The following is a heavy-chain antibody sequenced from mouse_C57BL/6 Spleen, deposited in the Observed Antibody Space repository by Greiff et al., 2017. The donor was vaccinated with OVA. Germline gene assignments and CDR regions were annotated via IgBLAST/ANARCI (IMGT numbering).Heavy chain of an antibody. CDR2: IHPNSGST. J-gene: IGHJ4*01. Sequence: VQLQQPGAELVKPGASVKLSCKASGYTFTSYWMHWVKQRPGQGLEWIGMIHPNSGSTNYNEKFKSKATLTVDKSSSTAYMELSSLTSEDSAVYYCASYDYPYAMDYWGQGTSVTVSS. D-gene: IGHD2-4*01. CDR1: GYTFTSYW. CDR3: ASYDYPYAMDY. V-gene: IGHV1-64*01.